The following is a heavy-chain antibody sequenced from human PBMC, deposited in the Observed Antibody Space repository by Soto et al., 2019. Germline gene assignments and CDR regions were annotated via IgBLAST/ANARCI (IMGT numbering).Heavy chain of an antibody. CDR3: AKGKRIAAAGPLDY. CDR2: ISGSGGST. Sequence: PGGSLRLSCAASGFTFSSYAMSWARQAPGKGLEWVSAISGSGGSTYYADSVKGRFTISRDNSKNTLYLQMNSLRAEDTAVYYCAKGKRIAAAGPLDYWGQGTLVTVSS. CDR1: GFTFSSYA. J-gene: IGHJ4*02. D-gene: IGHD6-13*01. V-gene: IGHV3-23*01.